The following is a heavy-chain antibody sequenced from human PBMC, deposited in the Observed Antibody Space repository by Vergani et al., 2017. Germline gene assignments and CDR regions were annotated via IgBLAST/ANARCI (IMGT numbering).Heavy chain of an antibody. J-gene: IGHJ6*02. V-gene: IGHV3-23*01. D-gene: IGHD5-12*01. Sequence: EVQLLESGGDLVQPGGSLRLSCAASGFTFNHYAMNWVRQAPGKGLEWVSGISGSGGSTYYAGSVKGRFTNSRDSSKHTLYLQMNSLGAGDTAVYYCAKANPRNSGYDYRYYYHAMDVWGQGTTVTVSS. CDR1: GFTFNHYA. CDR2: ISGSGGST. CDR3: AKANPRNSGYDYRYYYHAMDV.